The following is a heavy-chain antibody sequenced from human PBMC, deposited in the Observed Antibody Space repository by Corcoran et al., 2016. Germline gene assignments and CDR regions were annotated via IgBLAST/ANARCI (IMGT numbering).Heavy chain of an antibody. CDR2: IKSKTDGGTT. D-gene: IGHD3-16*02. CDR1: GFTFSNAW. J-gene: IGHJ4*02. V-gene: IGHV3-15*01. Sequence: EVQLVESGGGLVKPGGSLRLSCAASGFTFSNAWMSWVRQAPGKGLEWVGRIKSKTDGGTTDYAAPVKGRFTISRAASKNTLYLQMNSLKTEDTAVYYCTTGPMITFGGVIVMGWGQGTLVTVSS. CDR3: TTGPMITFGGVIVMG.